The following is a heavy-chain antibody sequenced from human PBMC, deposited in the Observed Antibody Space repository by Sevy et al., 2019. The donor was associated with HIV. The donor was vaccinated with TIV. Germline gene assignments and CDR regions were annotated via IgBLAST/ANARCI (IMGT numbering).Heavy chain of an antibody. V-gene: IGHV3-7*01. CDR3: VRAIGAAGSY. CDR2: IKEDGSVK. CDR1: GFTFSNYW. D-gene: IGHD6-13*01. J-gene: IGHJ4*02. Sequence: GGSLRLSCEASGFTFSNYWMSWVRQAPGKGLEWVANIKEDGSVKYYVDSVKGRFTISGNNAKNSVYLQMNSLGAEDTALYYCVRAIGAAGSYWGQGTLVTVSS.